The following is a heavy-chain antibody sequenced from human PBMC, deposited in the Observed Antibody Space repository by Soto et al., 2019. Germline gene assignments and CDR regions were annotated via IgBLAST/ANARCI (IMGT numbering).Heavy chain of an antibody. J-gene: IGHJ6*03. D-gene: IGHD2-21*01. CDR2: IYYSGTP. CDR1: GGSISGRAYY. V-gene: IGHV4-39*01. CDR3: AREQCGGEKCYSERDVYYYYVDV. Sequence: QLQLHESGPGPVKASETLSLTCSVSGGSISGRAYYWAWIRQPPGKGLEWIGSIYYSGTPYSNPSLKSRVIISVDTAKNQFSLNLTSVTAPDTATYYWAREQCGGEKCYSERDVYYYYVDVWGKGTTVTVSS.